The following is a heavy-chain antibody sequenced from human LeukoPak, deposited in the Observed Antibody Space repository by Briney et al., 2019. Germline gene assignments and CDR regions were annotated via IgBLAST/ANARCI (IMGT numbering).Heavy chain of an antibody. Sequence: GGSLRLSCTASGFTLSSYAMHWVRQAPGKGLEWVSFIYSGGSTYYADSVKGRFTISSDNSKNTLYLQMNSLRVEDTAVYYCAGVGEGAAKDWGQGTLVTVSS. J-gene: IGHJ4*02. V-gene: IGHV3-53*01. D-gene: IGHD1-26*01. CDR3: AGVGEGAAKD. CDR1: GFTLSSYA. CDR2: IYSGGST.